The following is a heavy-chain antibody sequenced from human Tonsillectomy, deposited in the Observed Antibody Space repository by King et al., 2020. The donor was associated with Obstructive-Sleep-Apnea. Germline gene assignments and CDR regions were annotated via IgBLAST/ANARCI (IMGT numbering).Heavy chain of an antibody. CDR3: AKTTDYYESRSYFDY. V-gene: IGHV3-23*04. CDR1: GFTFSSDA. CDR2: IRGSGGST. D-gene: IGHD3-22*01. J-gene: IGHJ4*02. Sequence: EVQLVESGGGLVQPGGSLRLSCAASGFTFSSDAMNWVRQAPGKGLEWVSAIRGSGGSTYYADSVKGRFTISRDNSKNTLYLQMNSLRAEDTAVYYCAKTTDYYESRSYFDYWGQGTLVTVSS.